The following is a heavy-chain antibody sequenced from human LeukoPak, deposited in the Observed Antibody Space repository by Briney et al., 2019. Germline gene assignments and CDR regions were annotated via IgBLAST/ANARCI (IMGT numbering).Heavy chain of an antibody. CDR3: ARVNINNWHSCDY. Sequence: SETLSLTCAVSGGSISSSDWWGWVRQPPGKGLEWIGEIYHSGSPNYNPSLKSRVTISVDKSRNHFSLNLSSVTAADTAVYYCARVNINNWHSCDYWGQGTLVTVSS. V-gene: IGHV4-4*02. CDR2: IYHSGSP. D-gene: IGHD1-1*01. CDR1: GGSISSSDW. J-gene: IGHJ4*02.